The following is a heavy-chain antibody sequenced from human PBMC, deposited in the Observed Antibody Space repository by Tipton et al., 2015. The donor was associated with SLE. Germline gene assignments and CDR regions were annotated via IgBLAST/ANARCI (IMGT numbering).Heavy chain of an antibody. CDR2: IILIFGTT. D-gene: IGHD2/OR15-2a*01. CDR3: ARESPFLVEGGLFDY. CDR1: GVTFSRSI. Sequence: QLVQSGAEVKKPGSSVKVSCKTSGVTFSRSIISWVRQAPGQGLEWMGGIILIFGTTDYAQKFQGRVTISADESTSTAYMELSSLRSDDSAVYYCARESPFLVEGGLFDYWGQGTLVTVSS. J-gene: IGHJ4*02. V-gene: IGHV1-69*01.